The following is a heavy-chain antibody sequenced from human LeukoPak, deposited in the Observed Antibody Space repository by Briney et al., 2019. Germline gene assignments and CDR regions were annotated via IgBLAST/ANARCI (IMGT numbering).Heavy chain of an antibody. J-gene: IGHJ4*02. V-gene: IGHV3-23*01. Sequence: GGSLRLSCAGSALSFSKYAMNWVRQAPGKGLEWVSAISGSGGSTYYADSVKGRFTISRDNSKNTLYLQMNSLRAEDTAVYYCAKSSFGEWWESFLVGWGQGTLVTVSS. D-gene: IGHD3-10*01. CDR2: ISGSGGST. CDR3: AKSSFGEWWESFLVG. CDR1: ALSFSKYA.